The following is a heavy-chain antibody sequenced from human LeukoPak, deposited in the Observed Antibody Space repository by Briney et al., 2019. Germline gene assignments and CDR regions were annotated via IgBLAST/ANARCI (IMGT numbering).Heavy chain of an antibody. V-gene: IGHV4-34*01. CDR2: INHSGGT. J-gene: IGHJ4*02. CDR3: ARGRLVRADY. D-gene: IGHD3-22*01. Sequence: PSETLSLTCAVYGGSFSGYYWSWIRQPPGKGLEWIGEINHSGGTNYNPSLKSRVTISVDTSKNQFSLKLSSVTAADTAVYYCARGRLVRADYWGQGTLATVSS. CDR1: GGSFSGYY.